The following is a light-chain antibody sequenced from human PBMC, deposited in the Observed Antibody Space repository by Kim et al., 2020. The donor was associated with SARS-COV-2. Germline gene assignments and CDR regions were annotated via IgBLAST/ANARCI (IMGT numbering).Light chain of an antibody. CDR3: NSRDSSGNHHYV. CDR2: GKN. V-gene: IGLV3-19*01. CDR1: SLRSYY. J-gene: IGLJ1*01. Sequence: LGQTVTITCQGDSLRSYYASWYQQQPGQAPVLVIYGKNNRPSGIPDRFSGSSSGNTASLTITGAQAEDEADYYCNSRDSSGNHHYVFGTGTKVTVL.